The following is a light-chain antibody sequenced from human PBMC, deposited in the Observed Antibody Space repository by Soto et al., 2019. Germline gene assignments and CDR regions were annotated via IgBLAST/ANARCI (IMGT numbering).Light chain of an antibody. CDR1: ASNIGNNS. V-gene: IGLV1-51*01. CDR2: DDN. Sequence: QSVLTQPPSVSAAPGQRVTISCSGSASNIGNNSVSWYQQLPGAAPKLLIYDDNNRPSGIPDRFSGSKSGTSATLGITGLQTGDEADYYCGTWDNSLPDCVFGPGTKVTVL. CDR3: GTWDNSLPDCV. J-gene: IGLJ1*01.